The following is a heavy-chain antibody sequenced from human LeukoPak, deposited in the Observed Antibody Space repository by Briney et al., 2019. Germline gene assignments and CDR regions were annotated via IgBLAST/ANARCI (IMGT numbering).Heavy chain of an antibody. V-gene: IGHV4-59*01. Sequence: RSETLSLTCTVSGGSISRYYWSWIRQPPGKGLEWIGYIYDTGSTNYNPSLQSRVTISVDTSKNQFSLALSSVTAADTAVYYCATHVDTLYGDPDEYSFYGLDVWGQGTTVTVSS. D-gene: IGHD4-17*01. CDR1: GGSISRYY. J-gene: IGHJ6*02. CDR3: ATHVDTLYGDPDEYSFYGLDV. CDR2: IYDTGST.